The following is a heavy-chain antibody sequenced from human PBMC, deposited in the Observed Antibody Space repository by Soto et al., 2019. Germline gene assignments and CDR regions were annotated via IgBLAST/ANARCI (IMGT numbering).Heavy chain of an antibody. CDR1: GFTFSSYW. V-gene: IGHV3-7*01. Sequence: VQLVESGGGLVQPGGSLRLSCAASGFTFSSYWMSWFRQAPGKGLECVANIKQDGSEENYVDYVKGRFTISRDNAKNALYLQLNSLRVEDTAVYYCAREIAARMWGQGTTVTVSS. CDR2: IKQDGSEE. CDR3: AREIAARM. J-gene: IGHJ6*02. D-gene: IGHD6-6*01.